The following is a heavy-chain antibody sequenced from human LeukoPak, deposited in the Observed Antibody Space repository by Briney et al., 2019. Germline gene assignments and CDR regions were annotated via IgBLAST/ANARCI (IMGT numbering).Heavy chain of an antibody. J-gene: IGHJ5*02. CDR3: AKTARTFPS. CDR2: IYINGDT. D-gene: IGHD1-7*01. V-gene: IGHV4-4*09. Sequence: PSETLSLTCSVSGDSITSFYWSWIRQAPGKGLECIGSIYINGDTSYNPSLKGRATLSLDTSRNQFSLRLTSVTAADTAVYYCAKTARTFPSWGPGILVTVSS. CDR1: GDSITSFY.